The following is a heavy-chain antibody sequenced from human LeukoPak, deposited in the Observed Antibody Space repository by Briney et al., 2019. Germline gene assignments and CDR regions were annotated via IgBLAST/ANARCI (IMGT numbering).Heavy chain of an antibody. CDR3: ARDLYYYDSSGYYYRWFDP. CDR2: IYHSGST. D-gene: IGHD3-22*01. Sequence: SETLSLTCTVSGYSISSGYYWGWIRQPPGKGLEWIGSIYHSGSTYYNPSLKSRVTISVDTSKNQFSLKLSSVTAADTAVYYCARDLYYYDSSGYYYRWFDPWGQGTLVTVSS. V-gene: IGHV4-38-2*02. CDR1: GYSISSGYY. J-gene: IGHJ5*02.